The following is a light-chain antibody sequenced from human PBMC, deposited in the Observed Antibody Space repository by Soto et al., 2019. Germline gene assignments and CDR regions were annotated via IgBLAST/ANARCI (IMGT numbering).Light chain of an antibody. V-gene: IGKV3-15*01. CDR2: GAS. CDR3: QQYDNWPPYT. CDR1: QSVSSN. J-gene: IGKJ2*01. Sequence: EIVMTQSPATLSVSPGERATLSCRASQSVSSNLAWYQQKPGQAPRLLIYGASTRATGIPARFSGSGSGTEFTLTISRLQSEGLAVYYCQQYDNWPPYTFGQGTKLEI.